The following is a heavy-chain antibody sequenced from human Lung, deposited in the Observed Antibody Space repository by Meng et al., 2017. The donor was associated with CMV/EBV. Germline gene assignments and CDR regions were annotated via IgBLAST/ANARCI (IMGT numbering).Heavy chain of an antibody. D-gene: IGHD1-26*01. J-gene: IGHJ4*02. Sequence: ASVXVSCKASGGTFSSYTISWVRQATGQGLEWMGWMNPNSGNTGYAQKFQGRVTMTRNTSISTAYMELSSLRSEDTAVYYCATVGWTRTIDYWGQGTLVTVSS. CDR1: GGTFSSYT. CDR2: MNPNSGNT. V-gene: IGHV1-8*02. CDR3: ATVGWTRTIDY.